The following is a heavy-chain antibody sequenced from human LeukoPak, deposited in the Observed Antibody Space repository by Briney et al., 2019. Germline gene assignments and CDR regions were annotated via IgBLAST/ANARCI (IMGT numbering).Heavy chain of an antibody. CDR1: GLTFSSYG. CDR2: IWYDGSNK. J-gene: IGHJ3*02. Sequence: GRSLRLSCAASGLTFSSYGMHWVRQAPGKGVEGVAVIWYDGSNKYYADSVKGRFTISRDNSKNTLYLQMNSLRAEDTAVYYCAREWLGYAFDIWGQGTMVTVSS. CDR3: AREWLGYAFDI. D-gene: IGHD6-19*01. V-gene: IGHV3-33*01.